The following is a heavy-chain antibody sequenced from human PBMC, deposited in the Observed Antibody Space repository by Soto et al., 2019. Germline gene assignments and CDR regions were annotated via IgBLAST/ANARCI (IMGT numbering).Heavy chain of an antibody. CDR2: VHHSWGS. CDR3: ARQGFGPLHGLVDV. Sequence: QVQLQESGPGLVKPSETLSLSCTVSGGSISSYYWSWIRQSPGKRMEWIGYVHHSWGSSYNPSLQSGVAISLDTSKSQFSLKVTSVTATDTAVYYCARQGFGPLHGLVDVWGQGTTVTVSS. CDR1: GGSISSYY. J-gene: IGHJ6*02. D-gene: IGHD3-10*01. V-gene: IGHV4-59*08.